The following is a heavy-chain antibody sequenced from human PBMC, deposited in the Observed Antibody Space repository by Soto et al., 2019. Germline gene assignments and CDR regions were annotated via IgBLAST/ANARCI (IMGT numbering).Heavy chain of an antibody. Sequence: SVKVSCKASGGTFSSYAISWVRQAPGQGLEWMGGIIPIFGTANYAQKFQGRVTITADESTSTAYMELSSLRSEDTAVYYCATQLRYFDWSLDYWGQGTLVTVSS. CDR1: GGTFSSYA. CDR3: ATQLRYFDWSLDY. J-gene: IGHJ4*02. V-gene: IGHV1-69*13. CDR2: IIPIFGTA. D-gene: IGHD3-9*01.